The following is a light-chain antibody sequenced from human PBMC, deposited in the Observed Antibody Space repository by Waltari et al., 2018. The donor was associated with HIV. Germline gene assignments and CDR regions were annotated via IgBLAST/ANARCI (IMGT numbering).Light chain of an antibody. V-gene: IGLV3-25*03. CDR3: QAAAPSGTSVA. CDR2: RDS. CDR1: ESANPH. J-gene: IGLJ2*01. Sequence: SSDLTQAPSVSVSPGQTASISCSGHESANPHVHWYQETAGRAPGLVVFRDSERPLGVPGGFSGSRSGSVATLTIPGSLADDEADYYCQAAAPSGTSVAFGGGTKLTV.